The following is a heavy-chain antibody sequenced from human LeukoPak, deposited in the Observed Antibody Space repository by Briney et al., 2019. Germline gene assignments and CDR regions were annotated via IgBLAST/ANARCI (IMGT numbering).Heavy chain of an antibody. Sequence: SETLSLTCAVYGGSFSGYYWSWIRQPPGKGLEWIGEINHSGSTSYNPSLKSRVTISVDTSKNQFSLKLSSVTAADAAVYYCARGRYCSSTSCYDFQHWGQGTLVTVSS. J-gene: IGHJ1*01. CDR3: ARGRYCSSTSCYDFQH. D-gene: IGHD2-2*01. V-gene: IGHV4-34*01. CDR1: GGSFSGYY. CDR2: INHSGST.